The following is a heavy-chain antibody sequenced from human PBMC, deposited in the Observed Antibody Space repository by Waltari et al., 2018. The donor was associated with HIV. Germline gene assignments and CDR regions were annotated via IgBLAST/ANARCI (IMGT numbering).Heavy chain of an antibody. CDR3: ARLMSTTRFDS. Sequence: QVQLQESGPGLVKPSATLSRTCRVSGSSLPSAHYWGWFRQPQGKGLQLDGSISHSGKTYNDPTLKSRINISRDTSKNLFSLELTSVTAADTAVYYCARLMSTTRFDSWGQGTLVSVSS. J-gene: IGHJ4*02. CDR2: ISHSGKT. D-gene: IGHD1-7*01. CDR1: GSSLPSAHY. V-gene: IGHV4-38-2*01.